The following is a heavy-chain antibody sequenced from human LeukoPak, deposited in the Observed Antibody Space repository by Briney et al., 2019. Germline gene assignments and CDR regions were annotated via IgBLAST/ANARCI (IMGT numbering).Heavy chain of an antibody. CDR2: IDPKSGGT. D-gene: IGHD3-10*01. CDR1: GYTFTDYY. CDR3: ARDSGFYGSGTYSLGYWYFHL. J-gene: IGHJ2*01. V-gene: IGHV1-2*02. Sequence: ASVKVSCKASGYTFTDYYLHWVRQAPGQGLEWMGWIDPKSGGTNYAQKFQGRVTMTRDTSISTAYMELSSLRSDDTAVYYCARDSGFYGSGTYSLGYWYFHLWGRGTLVTVSS.